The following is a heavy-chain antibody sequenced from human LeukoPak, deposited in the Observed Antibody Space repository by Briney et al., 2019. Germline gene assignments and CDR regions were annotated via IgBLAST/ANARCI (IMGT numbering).Heavy chain of an antibody. Sequence: GGSLRLSCAASGFTVSHAWMTWVRQAPGKGVEWVANINQDGGEKYYVDSVKGRFTISRDNAKNSLYLQMNSLRAEDTAVYYCARSELSPSDFDYWGQGTLVTVSS. CDR3: ARSELSPSDFDY. CDR2: INQDGGEK. CDR1: GFTVSHAW. D-gene: IGHD1-7*01. V-gene: IGHV3-7*01. J-gene: IGHJ4*02.